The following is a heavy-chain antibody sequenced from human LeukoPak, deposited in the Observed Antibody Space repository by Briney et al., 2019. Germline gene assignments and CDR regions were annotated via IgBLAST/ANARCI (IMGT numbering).Heavy chain of an antibody. CDR1: GGTFSSYA. CDR2: IIPIFGTA. V-gene: IGHV1-69*13. Sequence: WASVKVSCKASGGTFSSYAISWVRQAPGQGLEWMGGIIPIFGTANYAQKFQGRVTITADESTSTAYMELSSLRSEDTAVYYCARVPLHDDSGHHYPHWGQGTLVTVSS. CDR3: ARVPLHDDSGHHYPH. J-gene: IGHJ1*01. D-gene: IGHD3-22*01.